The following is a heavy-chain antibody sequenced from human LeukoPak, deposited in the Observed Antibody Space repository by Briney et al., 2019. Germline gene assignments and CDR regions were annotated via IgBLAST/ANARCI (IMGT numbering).Heavy chain of an antibody. CDR1: GGSISSGDYY. D-gene: IGHD6-13*01. V-gene: IGHV4-30-4*01. CDR2: IYYSGST. CDR3: ASLYSSSSGRYFQH. J-gene: IGHJ1*01. Sequence: SQTLSLTCTVSGGSISSGDYYWSRIRQPPGKGLEWIGYIYYSGSTYYKPSLKSRVTISVDTSKNQFSLRLSSVTAADTAVYYCASLYSSSSGRYFQHWGQGTLVTVSS.